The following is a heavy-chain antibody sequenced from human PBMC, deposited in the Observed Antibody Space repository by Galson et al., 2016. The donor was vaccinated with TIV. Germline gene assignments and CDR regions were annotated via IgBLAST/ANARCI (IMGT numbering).Heavy chain of an antibody. CDR2: FDPEVGRT. CDR1: GYSLTEVV. CDR3: ATVAWFPGLSLDN. V-gene: IGHV1-24*01. Sequence: SVKVSCKVSGYSLTEVVMHWVRQAPGKGLEWMGGFDPEVGRTIYAQKLQGRVTMTADTSTDTDYMELGSLRFEDTAVYYCATVAWFPGLSLDNWGQGTLVTVSS. J-gene: IGHJ4*02. D-gene: IGHD3-22*01.